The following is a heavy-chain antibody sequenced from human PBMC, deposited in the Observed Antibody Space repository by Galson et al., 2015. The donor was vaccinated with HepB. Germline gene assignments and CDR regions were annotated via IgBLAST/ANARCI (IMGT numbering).Heavy chain of an antibody. CDR2: IIPIFGTA. Sequence: SVKVSCKASGGTFSSYAISWVRQAPGQGLEWMGGIIPIFGTANYAQKFQGRVTITADKSTSTAYMELSSLRSEDTAVYYCARYPVTFGGVIVKVPYYYYYGMDVWGQGTTVTVSS. J-gene: IGHJ6*02. CDR3: ARYPVTFGGVIVKVPYYYYYGMDV. CDR1: GGTFSSYA. D-gene: IGHD3-16*02. V-gene: IGHV1-69*06.